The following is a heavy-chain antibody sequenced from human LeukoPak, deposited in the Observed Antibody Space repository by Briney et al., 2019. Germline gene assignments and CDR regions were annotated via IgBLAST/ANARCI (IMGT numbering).Heavy chain of an antibody. CDR1: GFTFSSYA. J-gene: IGHJ4*02. CDR3: ALPGEYSSSSY. V-gene: IGHV3-23*01. Sequence: PGGSLRLSCAASGFTFSSYAMSWVRQAPGKGLEWVSAISGSGGSTYYTDSVKGRFTISRDNSKNTLYLQMNSLRAEDTAVYYCALPGEYSSSSYWGQGTLVTVSS. CDR2: ISGSGGST. D-gene: IGHD6-6*01.